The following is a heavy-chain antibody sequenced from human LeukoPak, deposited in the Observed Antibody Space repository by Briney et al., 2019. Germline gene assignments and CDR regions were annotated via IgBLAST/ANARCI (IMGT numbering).Heavy chain of an antibody. V-gene: IGHV3-33*06. CDR2: IWYDGSNK. CDR3: AKEESSASGAFDY. CDR1: GFTFSSSG. D-gene: IGHD3-10*01. J-gene: IGHJ4*02. Sequence: GGSLTLSCSASGFTFSSSGMQWVRQAPGNGLEGVAVIWYDGSNKYYTDSVKGRFTISRYNSKNTLYLQMNGLRAEDTAVYYGAKEESSASGAFDYWGQGTLVTVSS.